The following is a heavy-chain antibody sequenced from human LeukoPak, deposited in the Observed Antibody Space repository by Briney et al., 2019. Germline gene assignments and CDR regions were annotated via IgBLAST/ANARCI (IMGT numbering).Heavy chain of an antibody. D-gene: IGHD3-22*01. CDR1: GLTFSRHW. CDR3: ATPLDYYDRSDSHQGGD. J-gene: IGHJ4*02. CDR2: IKHDGSEK. V-gene: IGHV3-7*03. Sequence: GGSLRLSCAASGLTFSRHWMTWVRQAPGKGLEWVANIKHDGSEKNYVDSVKGRFTISRDNAENSLYLQMNSLRAEDTAVYYCATPLDYYDRSDSHQGGDWGQGTLVTVSS.